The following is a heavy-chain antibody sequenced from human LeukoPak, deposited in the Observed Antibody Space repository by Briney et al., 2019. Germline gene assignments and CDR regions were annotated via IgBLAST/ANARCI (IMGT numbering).Heavy chain of an antibody. Sequence: GGSPRLSCAASGFTVSSNYMSWVRQAPGKGLEWVSVIYSGGSTYYADSVKGRFTISRDNSKNTLYLQMNSLRAEDTAVYYCAKDRAPYYYDSSGYDFDYWGQGTLVTVSS. CDR1: GFTVSSNY. J-gene: IGHJ4*02. CDR2: IYSGGST. V-gene: IGHV3-53*01. CDR3: AKDRAPYYYDSSGYDFDY. D-gene: IGHD3-22*01.